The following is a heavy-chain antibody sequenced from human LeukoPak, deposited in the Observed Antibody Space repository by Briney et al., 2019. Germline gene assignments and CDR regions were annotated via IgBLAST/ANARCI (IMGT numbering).Heavy chain of an antibody. D-gene: IGHD1-26*01. CDR1: GFTFSSHS. CDR2: ISSSSTII. Sequence: PGGSLRLSCVASGFTFSSHSMNWVRQAPGKGLEWISYISSSSTIIHYVDSVKGRFTISRDDAKNSLYLQMNSLRAEDTAVYFCAKETSSGNFVTIDCWGQGALVTVSS. V-gene: IGHV3-48*01. J-gene: IGHJ4*02. CDR3: AKETSSGNFVTIDC.